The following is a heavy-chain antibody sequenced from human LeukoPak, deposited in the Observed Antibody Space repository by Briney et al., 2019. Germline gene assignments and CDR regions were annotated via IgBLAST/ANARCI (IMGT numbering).Heavy chain of an antibody. CDR2: IYYSGST. V-gene: IGHV4-59*01. CDR3: AREGYYGSGSFPAPNWFDP. Sequence: SETLSLTCTVSGGSISSYYWSWIRQPPGKGLEWIGYIYYSGSTNYNPSLKSRVTISVDTSKNQFSLKLSSVTAADTAVYYCAREGYYGSGSFPAPNWFDPWGQGTLVTVSS. D-gene: IGHD3-10*01. J-gene: IGHJ5*02. CDR1: GGSISSYY.